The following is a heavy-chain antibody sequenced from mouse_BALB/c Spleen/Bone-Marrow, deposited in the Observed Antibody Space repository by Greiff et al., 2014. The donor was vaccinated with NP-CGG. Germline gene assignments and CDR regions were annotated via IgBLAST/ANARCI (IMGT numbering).Heavy chain of an antibody. D-gene: IGHD2-2*01. CDR2: IWSDGTT. V-gene: IGHV2-6-1*01. CDR1: GFSLTLYG. Sequence: QVQLQQSGPGLVAPSQSLSITCTVSGFSLTLYGVHWVRQSPGKGLEWLVVIWSDGTTTYNSALKSRLSISKDNSKSQVFLKLNSLQTDDTAMYYCARHERGYPYAMDYWGQGTSVTASS. J-gene: IGHJ4*01. CDR3: ARHERGYPYAMDY.